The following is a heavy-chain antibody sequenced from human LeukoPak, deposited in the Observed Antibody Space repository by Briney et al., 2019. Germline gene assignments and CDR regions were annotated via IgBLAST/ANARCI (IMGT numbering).Heavy chain of an antibody. CDR2: ISGSGGST. CDR1: GFTFSSYA. D-gene: IGHD6-19*01. V-gene: IGHV3-23*01. J-gene: IGHJ4*02. Sequence: GGSLRLSCAASGFTFSSYAMSWVRQAPGKWLEWVSAISGSGGSTYYADSVMGRFTISRDNPKNTLYLQMNSLRAEDTAVYYCAKDGYSSGWYVDYWGQGTLVTVSS. CDR3: AKDGYSSGWYVDY.